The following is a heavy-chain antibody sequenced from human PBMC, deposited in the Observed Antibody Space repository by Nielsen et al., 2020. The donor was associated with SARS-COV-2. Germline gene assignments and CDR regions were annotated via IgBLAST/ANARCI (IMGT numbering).Heavy chain of an antibody. Sequence: GESLKISCAASGFAFGNYAMSWVRQAPGKGLEWVSTISSRGDSTYYADSVKGRFTISRDNSKNTLYLQMHSLRAGDTAVYFCAKDPDREVVVIWFDYWGQGTLVTVSS. CDR2: ISSRGDST. D-gene: IGHD3-22*01. CDR3: AKDPDREVVVIWFDY. V-gene: IGHV3-23*01. J-gene: IGHJ4*02. CDR1: GFAFGNYA.